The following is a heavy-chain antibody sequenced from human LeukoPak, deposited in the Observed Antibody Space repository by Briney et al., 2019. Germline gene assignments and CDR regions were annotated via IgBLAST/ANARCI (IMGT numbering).Heavy chain of an antibody. CDR3: ARRCGGTSCYNY. D-gene: IGHD2-2*02. CDR1: GGSFSGYY. Sequence: SETLSLTCAVYGGSFSGYYWSWIRQPPGRGLEWIGEINHSGSTKYNPSLKSRVNISVDTSKHQFSLKLSSVTAADTAVYYCARRCGGTSCYNYWGQGTLVTVSS. CDR2: INHSGST. J-gene: IGHJ4*02. V-gene: IGHV4-34*01.